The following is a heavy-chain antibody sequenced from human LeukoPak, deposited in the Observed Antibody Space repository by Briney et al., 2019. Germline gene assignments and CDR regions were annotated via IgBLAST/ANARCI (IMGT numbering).Heavy chain of an antibody. J-gene: IGHJ4*02. Sequence: PSETLSLTCTVSGGSISNDYWSWIRQPAGKGLEWIGRIYTSGSTSYNSSLKSRLTLSLDTSKHQISLRLSSVTAADTAVYYCAREGYDSSGYYAFAYWGQGTLVTVAS. CDR1: GGSISNDY. V-gene: IGHV4-4*07. D-gene: IGHD3-22*01. CDR2: IYTSGST. CDR3: AREGYDSSGYYAFAY.